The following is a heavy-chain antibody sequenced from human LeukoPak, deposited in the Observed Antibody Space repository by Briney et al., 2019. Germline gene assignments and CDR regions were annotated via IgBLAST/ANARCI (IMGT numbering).Heavy chain of an antibody. CDR3: ARGVLRFLEWLDYYYYMDV. CDR2: ISGSGGST. Sequence: GGSLRLSXAASGFTFSSYAMSWVRQAPGKGLEWVSAISGSGGSTYYADSVKGRFTISRDNSKNTLYLQMNSLRAEDTAVYYCARGVLRFLEWLDYYYYMDVWGTGTTVTVSS. CDR1: GFTFSSYA. J-gene: IGHJ6*03. D-gene: IGHD3-3*01. V-gene: IGHV3-23*01.